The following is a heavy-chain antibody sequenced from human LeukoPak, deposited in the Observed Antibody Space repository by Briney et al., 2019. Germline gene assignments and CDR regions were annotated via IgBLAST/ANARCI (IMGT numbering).Heavy chain of an antibody. Sequence: GGSLRLSCAASGFTFNNYNMNWVRQAPGKALEWVSSITSSGTYIFYADSVKGRFTISRDNAKNSLYLQMNSLGPEDTAVYYCARERYSSSPDYFDYWGQGTLVTVSS. CDR2: ITSSGTYI. J-gene: IGHJ4*02. CDR3: ARERYSSSPDYFDY. CDR1: GFTFNNYN. D-gene: IGHD6-13*01. V-gene: IGHV3-21*01.